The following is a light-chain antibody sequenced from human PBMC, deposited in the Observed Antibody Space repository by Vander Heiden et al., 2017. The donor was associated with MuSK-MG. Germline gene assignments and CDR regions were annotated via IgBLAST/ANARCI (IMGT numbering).Light chain of an antibody. Sequence: QSVLTQPPSVSGPPGQRVTISCTGSSSNIGAGYDVHWYQQRPGTAPKLLIYGNSNRHSGVPDRFSGSKSGTSASLAITGLQAEDEADYYCQSYDSSLSGSNWVFGGGTKLTVL. V-gene: IGLV1-40*01. CDR1: SSNIGAGYD. CDR2: GNS. J-gene: IGLJ3*02. CDR3: QSYDSSLSGSNWV.